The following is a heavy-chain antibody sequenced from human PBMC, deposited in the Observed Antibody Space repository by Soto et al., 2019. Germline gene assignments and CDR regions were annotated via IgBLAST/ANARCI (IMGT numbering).Heavy chain of an antibody. V-gene: IGHV4-61*01. CDR2: IYSRGST. J-gene: IGHJ4*02. D-gene: IGHD4-17*01. CDR1: GGSVSSGSYY. Sequence: QVQLQESGPGLVKPSETLSITCTVSGGSVSSGSYYWSWIRQPPGKGLEWIGYIYSRGSTNYNPSLKSRVTISVDTSRNQFSLKVTSVTAADTAVYYCAGGLDYVGLDCWGQGTLVAVSS. CDR3: AGGLDYVGLDC.